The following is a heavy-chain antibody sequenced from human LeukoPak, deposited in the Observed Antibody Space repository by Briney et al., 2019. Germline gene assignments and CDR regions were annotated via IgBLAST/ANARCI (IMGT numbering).Heavy chain of an antibody. CDR2: IYTSGST. CDR1: GGSISSYY. J-gene: IGHJ4*02. Sequence: SETLSLTCTVSGGSISSYYWSRIRQPAGKGLGWIGRIYTSGSTNYNPSLKSRVTISVDTSKNQFSLKLRSVTAADTAVYYCARRPGYYDSIDSWGQGTLVTVSS. CDR3: ARRPGYYDSIDS. D-gene: IGHD3-22*01. V-gene: IGHV4-4*07.